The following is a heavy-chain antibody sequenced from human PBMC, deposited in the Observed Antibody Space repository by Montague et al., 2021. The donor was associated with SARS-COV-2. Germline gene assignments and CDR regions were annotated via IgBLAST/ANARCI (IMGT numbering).Heavy chain of an antibody. J-gene: IGHJ4*02. CDR1: GFTFSSYS. D-gene: IGHD3-3*01. CDR2: ISSSSSYI. Sequence: SLRLSCAASGFTFSSYSMNSVRQAPGKGLEWVSSISSSSSYIYYADSXXGRFTISRDNAKNSLYLQMNSLRAEDTAVYYCARDARYDFWSGYYFDYWGQGTLVTVSS. CDR3: ARDARYDFWSGYYFDY. V-gene: IGHV3-21*01.